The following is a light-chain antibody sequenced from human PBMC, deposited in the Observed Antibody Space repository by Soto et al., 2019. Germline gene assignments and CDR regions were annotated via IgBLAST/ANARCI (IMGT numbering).Light chain of an antibody. CDR2: EVS. CDR1: SSDVGGYNY. J-gene: IGLJ1*01. Sequence: QSALTQPPSASGSPGQSVTISCTGTSSDVGGYNYVSWYQQHPGKAPKLMIYEVSKRPSGVPDRFSGSKSGNTASLTVSGLQAEDEADYYCSSYAGSNWWVFGTGTKVTVL. CDR3: SSYAGSNWWV. V-gene: IGLV2-8*01.